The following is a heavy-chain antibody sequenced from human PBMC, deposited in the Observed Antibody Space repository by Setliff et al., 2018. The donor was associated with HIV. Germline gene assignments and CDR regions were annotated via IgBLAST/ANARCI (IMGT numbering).Heavy chain of an antibody. Sequence: GGSLRLSCAASGFTVSDNYMSWVRQAPGKGLEWVSVIYSGGTTYYADSVKGRFTISRDNSKNTLYLQMNSLRAEDTAVYFCARDGGYSRSPHYYYYYGLDVWGHGTTVTSP. CDR3: ARDGGYSRSPHYYYYYGLDV. V-gene: IGHV3-53*01. D-gene: IGHD6-13*01. CDR1: GFTVSDNY. J-gene: IGHJ6*02. CDR2: IYSGGTT.